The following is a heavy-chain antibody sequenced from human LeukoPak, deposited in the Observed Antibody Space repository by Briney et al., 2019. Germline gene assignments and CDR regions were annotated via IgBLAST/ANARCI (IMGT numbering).Heavy chain of an antibody. J-gene: IGHJ4*02. CDR1: GYTFTDYF. CDR2: IKAGNGNT. V-gene: IGHV1-3*01. CDR3: ARDPGDGFILFLDY. D-gene: IGHD2-21*01. Sequence: ASVKVSCKSSGYTFTDYFVHWVRQAPGQRPEWMGWIKAGNGNTKYSQRFQGRVAITRDTSASTVYMGLTGLRAEDTAVYFCARDPGDGFILFLDYWGQGSLVTVSS.